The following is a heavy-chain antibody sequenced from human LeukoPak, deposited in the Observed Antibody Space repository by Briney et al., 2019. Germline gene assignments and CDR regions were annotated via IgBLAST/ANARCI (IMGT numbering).Heavy chain of an antibody. J-gene: IGHJ4*02. CDR3: ARLSVTTTPYFDY. Sequence: GRSLRLSCAASGFTFSSYGMHWVRQAPGKGLEWVAVISYDGSNKYYADSVKGRFTISRDNSKNTLYLQMNSLRAEDTAVYYCARLSVTTTPYFDYWGQGTLVTVSS. CDR1: GFTFSSYG. D-gene: IGHD4-17*01. V-gene: IGHV3-30*03. CDR2: ISYDGSNK.